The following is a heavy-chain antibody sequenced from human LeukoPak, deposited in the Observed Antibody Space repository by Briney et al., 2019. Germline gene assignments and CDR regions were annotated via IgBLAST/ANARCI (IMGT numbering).Heavy chain of an antibody. CDR3: AKDVAAAATYYDY. CDR2: IWYDGGNK. V-gene: IGHV3-33*06. Sequence: PGRSLRLSCGASGFTFSNYGMHWVRQAPGKGLEWVAVIWYDGGNKYYADSVKGRFTISRDNSKNMLYLQMNSLRADDTAVYYCAKDVAAAATYYDYWGQGTLVTVS. D-gene: IGHD6-13*01. J-gene: IGHJ4*02. CDR1: GFTFSNYG.